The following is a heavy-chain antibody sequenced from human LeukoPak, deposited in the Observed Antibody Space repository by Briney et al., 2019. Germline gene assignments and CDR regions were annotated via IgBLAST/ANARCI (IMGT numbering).Heavy chain of an antibody. J-gene: IGHJ4*02. CDR2: ISAYNGNT. CDR1: GYTFTSYG. D-gene: IGHD6-19*01. V-gene: IGHV1-18*01. Sequence: ASVKVSCKASGYTFTSYGISWVRQAPGQGLEWMGWISAYNGNTNYTQKLQGRVTMTTDTSTSTAYMELRSLRSDDTAVYYCARAGYSSGWDHFDYWGQGTLVTVSS. CDR3: ARAGYSSGWDHFDY.